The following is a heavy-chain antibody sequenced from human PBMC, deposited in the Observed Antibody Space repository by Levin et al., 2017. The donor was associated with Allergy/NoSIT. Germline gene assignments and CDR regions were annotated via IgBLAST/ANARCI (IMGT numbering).Heavy chain of an antibody. CDR2: ISSSSGLI. CDR1: GFTFSTYS. Sequence: PGESLKISCAASGFTFSTYSLNWVRQAPGKGLEWVAYISSSSGLIQYADSVKGRFTISRDNAENSVYLQMNSLRVEDTAVYYCVESGPRVGYVYLQHWGQGTLVTVSS. D-gene: IGHD4-23*01. V-gene: IGHV3-48*01. CDR3: VESGPRVGYVYLQH. J-gene: IGHJ1*01.